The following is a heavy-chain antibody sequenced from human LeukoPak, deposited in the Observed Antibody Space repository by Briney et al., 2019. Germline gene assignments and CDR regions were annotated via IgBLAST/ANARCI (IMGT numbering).Heavy chain of an antibody. Sequence: GESLKISCQASGYTFTSYWIAWVRQMPGKGLEWMGTIYPGDSDTRYSPSFQGRVTISVDRSTTTAHLQWSSLEASDSAMYYCSRRAHDSIRNCAFDIWGQGTRVTVSS. CDR3: SRRAHDSIRNCAFDI. CDR2: IYPGDSDT. CDR1: GYTFTSYW. J-gene: IGHJ3*02. D-gene: IGHD3-3*02. V-gene: IGHV5-51*01.